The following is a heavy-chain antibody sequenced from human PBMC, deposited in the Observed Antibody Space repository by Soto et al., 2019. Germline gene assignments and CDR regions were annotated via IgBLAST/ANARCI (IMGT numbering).Heavy chain of an antibody. CDR3: GKDSTVWYFDY. CDR1: GLNISNYG. D-gene: IGHD2-2*01. V-gene: IGHV3-30*18. CDR2: ISYDGSNK. Sequence: GGPMRLSCAASGLNISNYGMHWVSKAKGKGLEWVAVISYDGSNKYYADSVKGRFTISRDNSKNTLYLQMNSLRAEDTAVYYCGKDSTVWYFDYWGQGTLVTVSS. J-gene: IGHJ4*02.